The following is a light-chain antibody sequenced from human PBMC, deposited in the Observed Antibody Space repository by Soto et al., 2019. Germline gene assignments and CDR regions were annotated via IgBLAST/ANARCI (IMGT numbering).Light chain of an antibody. J-gene: IGKJ2*01. V-gene: IGKV3-15*01. CDR2: GAS. Sequence: EIVMTQSPATLSVSPGERASLSCRASQSVGSNLAWYQQTAGQAPRLLIYGASTRATGIPARFSGSGSGTEFTLTFSSLQSEDFAVSSCQQYTNWPYTFGQGTKLEIK. CDR3: QQYTNWPYT. CDR1: QSVGSN.